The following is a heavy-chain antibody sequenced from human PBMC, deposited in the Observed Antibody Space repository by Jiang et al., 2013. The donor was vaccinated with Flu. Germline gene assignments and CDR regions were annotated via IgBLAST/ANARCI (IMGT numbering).Heavy chain of an antibody. CDR3: ARPIAVAGQYYYYYYGMDV. Sequence: VQLVESGGGLVKPGGSLRLSCAASGFTFSSYSMNWVRQAPGKGLEWVSSISSSSSYIYYADSVKGRFTISRDNAKNSLYLQMNSLRAEDTAVYYCARPIAVAGQYYYYYYGMDVWGQGTTVTVSS. D-gene: IGHD6-19*01. CDR1: GFTFSSYS. J-gene: IGHJ6*02. V-gene: IGHV3-21*01. CDR2: ISSSSSYI.